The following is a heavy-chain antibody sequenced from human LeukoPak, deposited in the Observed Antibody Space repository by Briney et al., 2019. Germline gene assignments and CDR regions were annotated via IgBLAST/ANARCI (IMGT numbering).Heavy chain of an antibody. CDR1: GGSISSYY. V-gene: IGHV4-59*01. D-gene: IGHD6-6*01. CDR3: ARAAYSSSSPTG. Sequence: SETLSLTCTVSGGSISSYYWGWIRQAPGKGLEWIGYIYYSGSTNYNPSLKSRVTISVDTSKNQFSLKLSSVTAADTAVYYCARAAYSSSSPTGWGQGTLVTVSS. J-gene: IGHJ4*02. CDR2: IYYSGST.